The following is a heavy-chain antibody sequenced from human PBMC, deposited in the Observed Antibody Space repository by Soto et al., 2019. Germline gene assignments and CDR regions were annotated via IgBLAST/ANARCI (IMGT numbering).Heavy chain of an antibody. CDR2: ISYDGSNK. J-gene: IGHJ4*02. CDR3: AKGGDDGDYPNYFDY. CDR1: GFTFSSYG. D-gene: IGHD4-17*01. Sequence: GGSLRLSCAASGFTFSSYGMHWVRQAPGKGLEWVAVISYDGSNKYYADSVKGRFTISRDNSKNTLYLQMNSLRAEDTAVYYCAKGGDDGDYPNYFDYWGQGTLVTVSS. V-gene: IGHV3-30*18.